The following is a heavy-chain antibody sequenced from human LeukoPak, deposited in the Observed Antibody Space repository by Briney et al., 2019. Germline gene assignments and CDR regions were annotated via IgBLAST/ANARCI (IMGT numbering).Heavy chain of an antibody. CDR1: GFTFSSYA. Sequence: GGSLRLSCAASGFTFSSYAMSWVRQAPGKGLEWVSSISSSGSYIYYADSVKGRFTISRDNAKNSLYLQMNSLRAEDTAVYYCARDISVRDAAWWFNPWGQGTLVTVSS. D-gene: IGHD5-24*01. CDR3: ARDISVRDAAWWFNP. CDR2: ISSSGSYI. J-gene: IGHJ5*02. V-gene: IGHV3-21*01.